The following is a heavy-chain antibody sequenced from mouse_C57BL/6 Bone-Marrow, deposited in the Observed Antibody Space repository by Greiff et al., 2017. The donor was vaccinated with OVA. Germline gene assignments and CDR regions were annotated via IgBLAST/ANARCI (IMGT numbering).Heavy chain of an antibody. Sequence: QVQLQQSGAELARPGASVKLSCKASGYTFTSYGISWVKQRTGQGLEWIGEIYPGSGNTYYNEKFKGKATLTADKSYSTAYMELRSLTSDDSAVYFCARDAMDYWGQGTSVTVSS. CDR3: ARDAMDY. V-gene: IGHV1-81*01. J-gene: IGHJ4*01. CDR1: GYTFTSYG. CDR2: IYPGSGNT.